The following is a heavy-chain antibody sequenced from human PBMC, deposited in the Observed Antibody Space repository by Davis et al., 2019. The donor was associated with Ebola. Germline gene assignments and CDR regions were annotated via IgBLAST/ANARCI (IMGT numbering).Heavy chain of an antibody. Sequence: PGGSLRLSCAASGFTFSNAWMTWVRQAPGKGLEWVAFIRFDGSEKYYADSVKGRFTISRENSKATLDLQMNSLRAEDTAVYYCAKGDNSGWYGVDYWGQGTLVTVSS. D-gene: IGHD6-19*01. J-gene: IGHJ4*02. CDR2: IRFDGSEK. CDR3: AKGDNSGWYGVDY. V-gene: IGHV3-30*02. CDR1: GFTFSNAW.